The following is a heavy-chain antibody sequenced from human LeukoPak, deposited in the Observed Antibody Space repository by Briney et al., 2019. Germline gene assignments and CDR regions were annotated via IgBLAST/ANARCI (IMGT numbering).Heavy chain of an antibody. V-gene: IGHV1-8*01. D-gene: IGHD3-10*01. Sequence: ASVKVSCRASGYTFTSYDINWVGQATGQGLEWMGWMNPNSGNTGYAQKFQGRVTMTRNTSISTAYMELSSLRSEDTAVYYCATWVYGSGSYNGAFDIWGQGTMVTVSS. CDR3: ATWVYGSGSYNGAFDI. CDR2: MNPNSGNT. J-gene: IGHJ3*02. CDR1: GYTFTSYD.